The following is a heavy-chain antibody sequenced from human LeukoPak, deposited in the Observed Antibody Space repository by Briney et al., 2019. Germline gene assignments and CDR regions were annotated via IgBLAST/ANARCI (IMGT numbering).Heavy chain of an antibody. V-gene: IGHV3-7*01. CDR1: GFTFSSYW. Sequence: GGSLRLSCAASGFTFSSYWMSWVRQAPGKGLEWVAHIKQDGSEKYYVDSVKGRFTISRDNAKNSLYLQMNSLRAEDTAVYYCARGIRYFDWLSGTESYYFDYWGQGTLVTVSS. D-gene: IGHD3-9*01. J-gene: IGHJ4*02. CDR2: IKQDGSEK. CDR3: ARGIRYFDWLSGTESYYFDY.